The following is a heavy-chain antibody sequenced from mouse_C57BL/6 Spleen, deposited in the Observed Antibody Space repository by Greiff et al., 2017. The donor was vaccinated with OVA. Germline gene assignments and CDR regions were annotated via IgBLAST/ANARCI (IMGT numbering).Heavy chain of an antibody. J-gene: IGHJ3*01. D-gene: IGHD1-1*01. CDR2: INPSSGYT. CDR3: ARSDGSSYSWFAY. CDR1: GYTFTSYW. Sequence: QVQLQQSGAELAKPGASVKLSCKASGYTFTSYWMHWVKPRPGQGLEWIGYINPSSGYTKYNQKFKDKATLTADKSSSTAYMQLSSLTYADSAVYYCARSDGSSYSWFAYWGQGTLVTVSA. V-gene: IGHV1-7*01.